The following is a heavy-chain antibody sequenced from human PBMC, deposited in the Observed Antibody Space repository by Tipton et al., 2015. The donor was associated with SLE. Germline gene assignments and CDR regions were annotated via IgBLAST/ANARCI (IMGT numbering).Heavy chain of an antibody. CDR1: GGSISSGGYY. D-gene: IGHD3/OR15-3a*01. J-gene: IGHJ4*02. V-gene: IGHV4-31*03. CDR3: ARGGGDFGLKN. Sequence: TLSLTCSVSGGSISSGGYYWSWIRQHPGKGLEWIGYSHYSGNTYYNTSLKSRVTISVDTSKNQFSLKLSSVTAADTAVYYCARGGGDFGLKNWGQGTLFTVSS. CDR2: SHYSGNT.